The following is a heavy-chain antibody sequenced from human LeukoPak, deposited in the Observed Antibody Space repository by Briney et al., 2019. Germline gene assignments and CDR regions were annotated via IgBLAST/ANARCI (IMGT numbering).Heavy chain of an antibody. V-gene: IGHV4-34*01. Sequence: SGTLSLTCAVYGVSFSGYYWSWIRPPPGKGLEWVGEINHSGSTNYNPSLKSRVTISVDTSKNQFSLKLSSVTAADTAVYYCARVRRSSKDAFDIWGQGTMVTVSS. J-gene: IGHJ3*02. CDR2: INHSGST. CDR3: ARVRRSSKDAFDI. D-gene: IGHD6-6*01. CDR1: GVSFSGYY.